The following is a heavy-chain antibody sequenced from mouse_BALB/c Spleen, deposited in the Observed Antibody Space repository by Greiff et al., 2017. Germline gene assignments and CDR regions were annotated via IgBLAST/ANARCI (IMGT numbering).Heavy chain of an antibody. CDR3: ATYYYGSSWFAY. Sequence: EVQRVESGPGLVKPSQSLSLTCTVTGYSITSDYAWNWIRQFPGNKLEWMGYISYSGSSSYNPSLKSRISITRDTSKNQFFLQLNSVTTEDTATYYCATYYYGSSWFAYWGQGTLVTVSA. V-gene: IGHV3-2*02. J-gene: IGHJ3*01. CDR2: ISYSGSS. D-gene: IGHD1-1*01. CDR1: GYSITSDYA.